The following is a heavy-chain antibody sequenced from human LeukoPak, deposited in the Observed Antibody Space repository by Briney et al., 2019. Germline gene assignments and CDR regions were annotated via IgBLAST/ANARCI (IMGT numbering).Heavy chain of an antibody. J-gene: IGHJ4*02. Sequence: PSETLSLTCTVSGGSISTNYWSWIRQPPGKGLEWIGYISYTGSPNYNPSLKSRLTISIDTSRNQFSLQVSSVTAADTAVYYCARHGSDWSFDYWGQGTLVTVSS. D-gene: IGHD6-19*01. CDR1: GGSISTNY. V-gene: IGHV4-59*08. CDR3: ARHGSDWSFDY. CDR2: ISYTGSP.